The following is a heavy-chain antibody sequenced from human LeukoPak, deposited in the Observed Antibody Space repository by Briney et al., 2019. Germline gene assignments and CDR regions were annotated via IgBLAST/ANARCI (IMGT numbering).Heavy chain of an antibody. V-gene: IGHV3-21*01. Sequence: PAGSLKLSCAASGVTFSSYSMNWVRRAPGKRLEWVSSISGSSSYIYYADSVKGRFTISRDNAKNSLYLQMNSLRAEDTAVYYCARGRSWGQGTLVTVSS. CDR1: GVTFSSYS. J-gene: IGHJ5*02. CDR2: ISGSSSYI. CDR3: ARGRS.